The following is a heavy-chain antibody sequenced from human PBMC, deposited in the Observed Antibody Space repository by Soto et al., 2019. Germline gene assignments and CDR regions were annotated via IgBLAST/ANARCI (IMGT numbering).Heavy chain of an antibody. CDR2: IYYSGST. CDR3: ARATGPTYSSSWYYYYYGMEV. D-gene: IGHD6-13*01. V-gene: IGHV4-59*01. J-gene: IGHJ6*01. Sequence: PXETLSLTCTFSVGSISSYYWSCIRHPPGKGLEWIGYIYYSGSTNYNPSLKSRVTISVDTSKNQFSLKLSSVTAADTAVYYCARATGPTYSSSWYYYYYGMEVWGQGTTVNVSS. CDR1: VGSISSYY.